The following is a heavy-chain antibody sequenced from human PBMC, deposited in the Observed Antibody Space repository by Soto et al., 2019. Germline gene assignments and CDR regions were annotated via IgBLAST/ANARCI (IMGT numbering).Heavy chain of an antibody. CDR3: ARAYWLVRAPRNNWFDP. D-gene: IGHD6-19*01. CDR2: INHSGST. J-gene: IGHJ5*02. V-gene: IGHV4-34*01. CDR1: GGSFSGYY. Sequence: SETLSLTCAVYGGSFSGYYWSWIRQPPGKGLEWIGEINHSGSTNYNPSLKSRVTISVDTSKNQFSLKLSSVTAADTAVYYCARAYWLVRAPRNNWFDPWGQGTLVTVSS.